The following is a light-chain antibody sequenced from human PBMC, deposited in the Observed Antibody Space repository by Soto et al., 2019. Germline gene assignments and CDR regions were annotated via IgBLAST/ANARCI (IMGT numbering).Light chain of an antibody. Sequence: DIQMTQSPSSLSASVGDRATITCRASLPISNYLAWCQQKPGKIPNLLIYAASTLQAGVPSRFSGSGSGTDFTLTISSLQPEDVAAYYCQKYNSAPLTFGGGTKVDIK. V-gene: IGKV1-27*01. J-gene: IGKJ4*01. CDR1: LPISNY. CDR3: QKYNSAPLT. CDR2: AAS.